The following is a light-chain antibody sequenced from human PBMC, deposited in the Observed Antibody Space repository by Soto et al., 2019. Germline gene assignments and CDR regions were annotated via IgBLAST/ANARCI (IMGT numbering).Light chain of an antibody. J-gene: IGKJ4*01. V-gene: IGKV3-20*01. Sequence: ILSHSPGAVSLTPGERATLYCRASQTLSSNSLAWYQQRPGQTPRVLVYGASNRATGIPDKFSGSGSGTDFTLTISRLEPGDFAVYYCQQYESSPITFGG. CDR2: GAS. CDR3: QQYESSPIT. CDR1: QTLSSNS.